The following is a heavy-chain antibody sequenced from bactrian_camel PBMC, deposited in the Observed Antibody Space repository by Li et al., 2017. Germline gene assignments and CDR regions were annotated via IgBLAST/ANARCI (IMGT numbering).Heavy chain of an antibody. D-gene: IGHD2*01. CDR2: IDAIGGT. V-gene: IGHV3S26*01. CDR1: GYTYSRIRH. J-gene: IGHJ6*01. CDR3: AAGRLPYKIRIVDAVRELDLRS. Sequence: QLVESGGGSVQAGGSLRLSCVASGYTYSRIRHMTWFRQAPGKGREGIAVIDAIGGTSYTDSVKGRFTISRDNAKTTLYLQMNSLKPEDTGMYECAAGRLPYKIRIVDAVRELDLRSWGQGTQVTVS.